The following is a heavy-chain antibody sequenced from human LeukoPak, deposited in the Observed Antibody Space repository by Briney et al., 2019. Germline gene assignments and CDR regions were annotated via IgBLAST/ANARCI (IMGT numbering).Heavy chain of an antibody. D-gene: IGHD6-13*01. CDR3: ARALFPSDSSSWGDY. CDR2: LSGDGSTT. Sequence: GGSLRLSCAASGFTFSTHAMSWVRQAPGKGLEWVSSLSGDGSTTYHADSVKGRFTISRDNSRSTLYLQMNSLRAEDTAVYYCARALFPSDSSSWGDYWGQGTLVTVSS. CDR1: GFTFSTHA. V-gene: IGHV3-23*01. J-gene: IGHJ4*02.